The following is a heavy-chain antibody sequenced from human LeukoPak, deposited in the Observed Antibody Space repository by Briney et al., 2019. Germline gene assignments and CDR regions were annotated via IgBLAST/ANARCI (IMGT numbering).Heavy chain of an antibody. CDR3: ARGDDSGYYDYFDY. CDR1: GFTVDSNY. CDR2: IYTGGNT. V-gene: IGHV3-53*01. Sequence: GSLRLSCAASGFTVDSNYLSWVRQAPGKGLGWVSTIYTGGNTYYAASVKGRFTISRDFSKNTVFLHMNSLRAEDTAMYYCARGDDSGYYDYFDYWGQGALVTVSS. D-gene: IGHD3-22*01. J-gene: IGHJ4*02.